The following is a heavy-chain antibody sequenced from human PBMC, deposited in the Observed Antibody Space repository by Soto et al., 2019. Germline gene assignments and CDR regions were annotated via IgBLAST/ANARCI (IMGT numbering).Heavy chain of an antibody. J-gene: IGHJ6*02. V-gene: IGHV3-23*01. D-gene: IGHD6-13*01. CDR1: GITFSNYA. CDR3: ANCPGSSSWPHYYSGMDV. CDR2: ISAGGASP. Sequence: EVQLLESGGGLVQPGGSLRLSCAASGITFSNYAMSWVRQAPGKGLEWVSGISAGGASPYYADSVKGRFTVSRDNSKNTLHLQMNSLRAEDTAVYYCANCPGSSSWPHYYSGMDVWGQGTTVTVSS.